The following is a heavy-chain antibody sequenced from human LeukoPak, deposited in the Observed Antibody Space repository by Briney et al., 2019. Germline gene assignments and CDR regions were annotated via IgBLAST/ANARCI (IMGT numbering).Heavy chain of an antibody. Sequence: SETLSLTCSVSGGSTSSYHWSWIRQPPGKGLEWIGNIYYSGSTNYNPSLKSRVTISVDTSKNQISLKLRSVAAADTAVYFCARDRLYTPSSPLVYYYGLDVWGRGTTVTVSS. D-gene: IGHD2-2*02. J-gene: IGHJ6*02. V-gene: IGHV4-59*01. CDR2: IYYSGST. CDR3: ARDRLYTPSSPLVYYYGLDV. CDR1: GGSTSSYH.